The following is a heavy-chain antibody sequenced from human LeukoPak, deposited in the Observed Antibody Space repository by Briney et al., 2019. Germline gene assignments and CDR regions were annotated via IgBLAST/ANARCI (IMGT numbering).Heavy chain of an antibody. CDR2: VEHDGSRT. CDR3: ASSHDSSGND. V-gene: IGHV3-74*01. CDR1: GFTFTSYW. J-gene: IGHJ4*02. Sequence: GGSLRLSCAASGFTFTSYWMHWVRQPPGKGLVWVSRVEHDGSRTAYADSVTGRFTISRDNARNMVYLQMNSLRAEDTAVYYCASSHDSSGNDWGQGTLVTVSS. D-gene: IGHD3-22*01.